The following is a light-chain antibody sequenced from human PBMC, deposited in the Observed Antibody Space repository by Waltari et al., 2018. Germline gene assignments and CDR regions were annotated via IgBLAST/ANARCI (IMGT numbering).Light chain of an antibody. CDR2: AAT. J-gene: IGKJ3*01. Sequence: DIQMTQSPSSLSASVGDRVTITCRASQSISSYLNWYQQNPGNAPKLLIYAATSLQSGVPSRFSGSGSGTDFTLTISSLQPEDFATYYCQQSYSTPEFTFGPGTKVDIK. CDR3: QQSYSTPEFT. CDR1: QSISSY. V-gene: IGKV1-39*01.